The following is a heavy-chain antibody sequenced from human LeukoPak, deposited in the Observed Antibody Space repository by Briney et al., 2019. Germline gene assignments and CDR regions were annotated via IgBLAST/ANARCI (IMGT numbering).Heavy chain of an antibody. Sequence: GGSLRLSCAGSGFTSDDCAMHWVRQAPGKGLEWVSGISWNSGSIGYADSVKGRFTISRDNAKKSLFLQMNSLRAEDTGVYYCARDGVTSSVDHWGQGTLVTVSS. D-gene: IGHD2-21*02. CDR3: ARDGVTSSVDH. V-gene: IGHV3-9*02. J-gene: IGHJ4*02. CDR1: GFTSDDCA. CDR2: ISWNSGSI.